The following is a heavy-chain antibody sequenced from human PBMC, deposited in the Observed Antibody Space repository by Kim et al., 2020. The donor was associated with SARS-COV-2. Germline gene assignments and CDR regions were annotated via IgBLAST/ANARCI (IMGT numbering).Heavy chain of an antibody. Sequence: SETLSLTCTVSGGSIGTHYWSWIRQSAGKGLEWIGLIYTSGSTNYNPSLRSRVTMSVDTSKNQFSLRLSSVTAADSAVYYCARESNQKRQFDYWGQGTLVTVSS. CDR2: IYTSGST. CDR3: ARESNQKRQFDY. J-gene: IGHJ4*02. V-gene: IGHV4-4*07. CDR1: GGSIGTHY.